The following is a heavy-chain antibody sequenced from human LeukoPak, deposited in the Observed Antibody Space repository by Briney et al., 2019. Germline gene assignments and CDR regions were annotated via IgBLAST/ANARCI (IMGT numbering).Heavy chain of an antibody. V-gene: IGHV5-51*01. Sequence: GESLKISCQGSGYSFTSYWIGWVRQMPGKGLEWMGIIYPGDSDTRYSPSFQGQVTISADKSISTAYLQWSSLKASDTAMYYCARKSYYYDSSGTLNWFDPWGQGTLVTVSS. CDR3: ARKSYYYDSSGTLNWFDP. CDR1: GYSFTSYW. D-gene: IGHD3-22*01. J-gene: IGHJ5*02. CDR2: IYPGDSDT.